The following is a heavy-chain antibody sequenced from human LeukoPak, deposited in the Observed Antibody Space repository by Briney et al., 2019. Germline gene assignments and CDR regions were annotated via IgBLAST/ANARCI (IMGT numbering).Heavy chain of an antibody. D-gene: IGHD1-1*01. CDR1: GFTVSSNY. CDR3: ARGTKGGHLDY. J-gene: IGHJ4*02. CDR2: IYSGGST. Sequence: GGSLRLSCAASGFTVSSNYMSWVRQAPGKGLEWVSVIYSGGSTYYADSVKGRFTISRDNSENTLYLQMNSLRAEDTAVYYCARGTKGGHLDYRGQGTLVTVSS. V-gene: IGHV3-53*01.